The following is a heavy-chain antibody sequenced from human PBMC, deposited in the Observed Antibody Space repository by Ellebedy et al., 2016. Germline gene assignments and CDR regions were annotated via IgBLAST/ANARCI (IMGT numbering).Heavy chain of an antibody. CDR2: ISGYNGNT. D-gene: IGHD2-2*01. CDR1: RYTFTSYD. Sequence: ASVKVSCXTSRYTFTSYDISWVRQAPGQGLEWMGWISGYNGNTNYAQILQGRVTMTTDTSTSTAYMELRSLRSDDTAVYYCARSLGFCTETSCLRDFDSWGQGTLVTVSS. J-gene: IGHJ4*02. V-gene: IGHV1-18*01. CDR3: ARSLGFCTETSCLRDFDS.